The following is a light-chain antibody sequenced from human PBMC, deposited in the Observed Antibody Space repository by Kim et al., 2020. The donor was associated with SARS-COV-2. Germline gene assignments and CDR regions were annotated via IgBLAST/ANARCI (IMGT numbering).Light chain of an antibody. V-gene: IGLV3-1*01. CDR3: QAWDSSIVV. Sequence: VSPGQTARHTCSGDKMGGKVGCRYQQKPGPSPVLGIYQDSKRAPGVPGRFSGPHSGNTATLTNRGTQAMDEADYYCQAWDSSIVVFGGGTQLTVL. J-gene: IGLJ2*01. CDR1: KMGGKV. CDR2: QDS.